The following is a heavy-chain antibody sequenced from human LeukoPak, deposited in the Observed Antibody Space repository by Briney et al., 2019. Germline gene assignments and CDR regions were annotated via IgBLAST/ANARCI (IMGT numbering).Heavy chain of an antibody. J-gene: IGHJ4*02. CDR3: TRAHGDYPPFDY. CDR1: GFTFSGSA. V-gene: IGHV3-73*01. Sequence: GGSLRLSCAASGFTFSGSAMHWVRQASGKGLEWVGRIRSKANSYATAYAAPVKGRFTISRDDSKNTAYLQMNSLKTEDTAVYYCTRAHGDYPPFDYWGQGTLVTVSS. D-gene: IGHD4-17*01. CDR2: IRSKANSYAT.